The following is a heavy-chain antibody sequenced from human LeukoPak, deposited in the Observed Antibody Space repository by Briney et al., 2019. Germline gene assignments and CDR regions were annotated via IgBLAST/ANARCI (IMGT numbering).Heavy chain of an antibody. D-gene: IGHD5-18*01. J-gene: IGHJ4*01. CDR3: ARRFTGMPIDY. V-gene: IGHV3-20*04. Sequence: PGGSLRLSCAASGLTFDDYGMSWVRQAPGKGLEWVSGINWNGGSTGYADSVKGRFTIPRDNAKNSLYPQMNSLRAEDTAVYYCARRFTGMPIDYWGQGTLVTVSS. CDR1: GLTFDDYG. CDR2: INWNGGST.